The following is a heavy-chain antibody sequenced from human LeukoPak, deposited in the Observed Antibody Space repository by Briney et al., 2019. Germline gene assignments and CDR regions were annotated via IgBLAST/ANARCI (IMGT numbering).Heavy chain of an antibody. CDR1: GFTFSSYG. D-gene: IGHD3-22*01. Sequence: GGTLRLSCAASGFTFSSYGMSWVRQAPGRGLEWVSAISGSGGATYYPAPVKGGFTISRDNSMNSLYLQMNSVRAEDTAVYYCAKDSYYDSSGYYYYYYYYMDVWGKGTTVTISS. CDR2: ISGSGGAT. CDR3: AKDSYYDSSGYYYYYYYYMDV. V-gene: IGHV3-23*01. J-gene: IGHJ6*03.